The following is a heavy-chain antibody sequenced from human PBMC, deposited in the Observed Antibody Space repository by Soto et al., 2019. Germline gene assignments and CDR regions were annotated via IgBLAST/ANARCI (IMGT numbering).Heavy chain of an antibody. CDR3: AKHSEYKILSWLDP. D-gene: IGHD1-1*01. CDR1: GFSFSTYA. Sequence: EVQLLESGGGLVQPGGSLRLSCAASGFSFSTYAMSWVRQAPGKGLEWVSGISAGGGNTYYADSVRGRFTISRDTSKNTVDLQISSLSAEDKALYYCAKHSEYKILSWLDPWGLGTLVTVSS. J-gene: IGHJ5*02. CDR2: ISAGGGNT. V-gene: IGHV3-23*01.